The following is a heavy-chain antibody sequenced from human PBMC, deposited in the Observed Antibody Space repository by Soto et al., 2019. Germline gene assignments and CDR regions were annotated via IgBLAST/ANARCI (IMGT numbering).Heavy chain of an antibody. CDR1: GFTFSSYS. CDR3: ARGAYYYDSSGLSY. Sequence: EVQLVESGGCLVPPGGSLRLSCAASGFTFSSYSMNWVRQAPGKGLEWVSYISSSSSTIYYADSVKGRFTISRDHAKNSLYLQKNRLRAEDTAVYYCARGAYYYDSSGLSYWGQGTLVTVSS. J-gene: IGHJ4*02. V-gene: IGHV3-48*01. D-gene: IGHD3-22*01. CDR2: ISSSSSTI.